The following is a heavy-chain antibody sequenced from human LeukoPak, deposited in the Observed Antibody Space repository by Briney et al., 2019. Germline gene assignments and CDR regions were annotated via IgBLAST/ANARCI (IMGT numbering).Heavy chain of an antibody. V-gene: IGHV1-2*02. CDR3: ARDTGGYDY. CDR1: GYTFADYF. J-gene: IGHJ4*02. Sequence: ASVKVSCKTSGYTFADYFIHWVRQAPGQGLEWMGWINPNSGGTNYAQKFQGRVTMTRDTSISTAYMELSRLRSDDTVVYYCARDTGGYDYWGQGTLVTVSS. D-gene: IGHD5-12*01. CDR2: INPNSGGT.